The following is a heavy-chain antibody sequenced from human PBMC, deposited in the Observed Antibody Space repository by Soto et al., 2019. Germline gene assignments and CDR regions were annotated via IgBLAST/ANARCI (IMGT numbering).Heavy chain of an antibody. CDR1: GYTFTSYD. CDR2: MNPNSVNT. Sequence: QVQLVQSGAEVKKPGASVKVSCKASGYTFTSYDINWVRQATGQGLEWMGWMNPNSVNTGYAQTLQGRVTMTRNTAISTAYMELSSLRSEDTAVYYCARVPLSFRYYYYMDVWGKGTTVTVSS. V-gene: IGHV1-8*01. J-gene: IGHJ6*03. CDR3: ARVPLSFRYYYYMDV.